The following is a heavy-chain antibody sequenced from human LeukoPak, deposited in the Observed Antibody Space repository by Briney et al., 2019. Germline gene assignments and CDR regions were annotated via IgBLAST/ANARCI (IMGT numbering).Heavy chain of an antibody. CDR3: ARNYDILTGSWFDP. CDR2: VSAYNGNT. V-gene: IGHV1-18*01. Sequence: ASVKVSCKASGYTFTSYGISWVRQAPGQGLEWMGWVSAYNGNTNYAQKLQGRVTMTTDTSTSTAYMELRSLRSDDTAVYYCARNYDILTGSWFDPWGQGTLVTVSS. D-gene: IGHD3-9*01. CDR1: GYTFTSYG. J-gene: IGHJ5*02.